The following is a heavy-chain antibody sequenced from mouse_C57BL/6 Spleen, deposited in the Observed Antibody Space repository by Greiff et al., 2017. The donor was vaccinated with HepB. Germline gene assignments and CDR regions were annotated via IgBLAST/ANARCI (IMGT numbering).Heavy chain of an antibody. CDR1: GFTFTDYY. J-gene: IGHJ1*03. Sequence: EVHLVESGGGLVQPGGSLSLSCAASGFTFTDYYMSWVRQPPGKALEWLGFIRNKANGYTTEYSASVKGRFTISRDNSQSILYLQMNALRAEDSATYYCARSPFYYGSSYWYFDVWGTGTTVTVSS. D-gene: IGHD1-1*01. V-gene: IGHV7-3*01. CDR2: IRNKANGYTT. CDR3: ARSPFYYGSSYWYFDV.